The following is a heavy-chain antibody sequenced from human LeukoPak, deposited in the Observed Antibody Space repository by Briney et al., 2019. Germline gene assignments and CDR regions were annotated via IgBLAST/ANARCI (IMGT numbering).Heavy chain of an antibody. V-gene: IGHV3-7*01. J-gene: IGHJ4*02. D-gene: IGHD3-10*01. CDR3: ARASRGVRGVLIHFDY. Sequence: GGSLRLSCAASGFTFSSYWMSWVRQAPGKGLEWVANIKQDGSEKYYVDSVKGRFTISRDNAKNSLYLQMNSLRAEDTAVYYCARASRGVRGVLIHFDYWGQGTLVTVSS. CDR1: GFTFSSYW. CDR2: IKQDGSEK.